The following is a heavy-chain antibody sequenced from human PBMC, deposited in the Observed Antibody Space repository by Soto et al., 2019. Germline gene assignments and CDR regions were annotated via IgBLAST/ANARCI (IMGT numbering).Heavy chain of an antibody. Sequence: QLQLQESGSGLVKPSQTLSLTCAVSGGSISSGGYSWSWIRQPPGKGLEWIGYIYHSGSTSYNPSLKSLVTISVDRSKNQFSLKLSSVTAADTAVYYCATAGGLGAVAADYWGQGTLVTVSS. V-gene: IGHV4-30-2*01. D-gene: IGHD6-19*01. CDR3: ATAGGLGAVAADY. CDR2: IYHSGST. CDR1: GGSISSGGYS. J-gene: IGHJ4*02.